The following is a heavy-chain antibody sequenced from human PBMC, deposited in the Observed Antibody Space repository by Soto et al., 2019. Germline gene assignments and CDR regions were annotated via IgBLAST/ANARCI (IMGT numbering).Heavy chain of an antibody. J-gene: IGHJ4*02. Sequence: ASVKVSCKASGYTFTSYGISWVRQAPGQGLEWMGWISAYNGNTNYAQKLQGRVTMTTDTSTSTAYMELRSLRSDDTAVYYCARASDYYDSSGYFFFDYWGQGTLVTVSS. CDR3: ARASDYYDSSGYFFFDY. CDR2: ISAYNGNT. CDR1: GYTFTSYG. D-gene: IGHD3-22*01. V-gene: IGHV1-18*01.